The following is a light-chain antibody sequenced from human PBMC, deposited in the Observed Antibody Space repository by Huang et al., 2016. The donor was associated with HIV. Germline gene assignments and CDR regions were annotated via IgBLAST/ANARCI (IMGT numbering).Light chain of an antibody. CDR1: QSISNS. J-gene: IGKJ2*01. V-gene: IGKV1-39*01. CDR2: AAS. CDR3: LQSYGNPRYT. Sequence: DIQMTQSPSSLSASVGDSVTITCRASQSISNSLSWYQQKPGKAPNLLIYAASNLQSGVPSRCSGSGSGTDFTLTISSLQPEDFATYFCLQSYGNPRYTFGQGTRLEIK.